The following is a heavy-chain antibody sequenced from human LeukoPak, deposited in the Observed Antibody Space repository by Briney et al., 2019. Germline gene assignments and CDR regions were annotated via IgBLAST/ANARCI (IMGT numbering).Heavy chain of an antibody. V-gene: IGHV3-7*03. J-gene: IGHJ4*02. CDR1: GFTFSSYW. CDR2: INQDGSEK. CDR3: AKERAGYTNPYYFDY. Sequence: PGGSLRLSCAASGFTFSSYWMSWVRQAPGKGPEWVANINQDGSEKYYVDSVKGRFSISRDNAKNSLYLHMNSLRAEDTAVYYCAKERAGYTNPYYFDYWGQGTLVTVSS. D-gene: IGHD3-16*02.